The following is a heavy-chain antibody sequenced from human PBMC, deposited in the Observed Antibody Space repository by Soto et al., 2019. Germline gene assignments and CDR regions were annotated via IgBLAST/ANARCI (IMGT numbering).Heavy chain of an antibody. V-gene: IGHV1-18*01. CDR1: GYIFTSFG. Sequence: QVQLVQSGAEVKKPGASVKVSCKASGYIFTSFGISWVRQAPGQGLDGVVCISGYNGNTNYAQKLEGRVTMTTVTTRSTAYTELMSLSNADTAVYYCASGHRSAVPYYYGMGVWARGTTVTVSS. CDR3: ASGHRSAVPYYYGMGV. J-gene: IGHJ6*02. D-gene: IGHD6-19*01. CDR2: ISGYNGNT.